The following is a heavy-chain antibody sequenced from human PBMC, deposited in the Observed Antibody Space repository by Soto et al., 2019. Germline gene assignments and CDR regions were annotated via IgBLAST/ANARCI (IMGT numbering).Heavy chain of an antibody. J-gene: IGHJ5*02. CDR1: GYTFTSYG. D-gene: IGHD2-2*01. CDR3: ARDRGDQLPLNNWFDP. Sequence: QVQLVQSGAEVKKPGASVKVSCKASGYTFTSYGISWVRQAPGQGLEWMGWISAYNGNTNYAQKLQGRVTMTTDTPTSTAYMELRSLRSDDTAVYSCARDRGDQLPLNNWFDPWGQGTLVTVSS. CDR2: ISAYNGNT. V-gene: IGHV1-18*01.